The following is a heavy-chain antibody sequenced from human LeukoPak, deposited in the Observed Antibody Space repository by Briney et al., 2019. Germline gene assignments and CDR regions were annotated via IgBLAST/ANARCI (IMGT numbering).Heavy chain of an antibody. V-gene: IGHV3-21*01. Sequence: GGSLRLSCAASGFTFSSYSMNWVRQAPGKGLEWVSSISSSSSYIYYADSVKGRFTISRDNAKNSLYLQMNSLRAEDTAVYYCARDSHKYYYDSSGYLLPVVWGQGTLVTVSS. CDR2: ISSSSSYI. J-gene: IGHJ4*02. CDR1: GFTFSSYS. D-gene: IGHD3-22*01. CDR3: ARDSHKYYYDSSGYLLPVV.